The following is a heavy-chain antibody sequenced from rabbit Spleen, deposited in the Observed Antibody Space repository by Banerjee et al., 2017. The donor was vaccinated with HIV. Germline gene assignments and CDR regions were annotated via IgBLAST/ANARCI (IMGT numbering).Heavy chain of an antibody. CDR3: ARDTSSSFSSYGMDL. V-gene: IGHV1S40*01. Sequence: QSLEESGGDLVKPGASLTLTCIASGVSFSGDSYMCRVRQAPGKGLEWIVCIDTGSSGFTYFANWAKGRFTISKTSSTTVTLQMTSLTAADTATYFCARDTSSSFSSYGMDLWGPGTLVTVS. CDR1: GVSFSGDSY. J-gene: IGHJ6*01. D-gene: IGHD1-1*01. CDR2: IDTGSSGFT.